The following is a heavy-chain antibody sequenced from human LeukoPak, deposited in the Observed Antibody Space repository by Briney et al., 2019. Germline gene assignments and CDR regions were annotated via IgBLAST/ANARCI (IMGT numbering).Heavy chain of an antibody. CDR3: AKDQPGYGGAFDI. D-gene: IGHD4-23*01. V-gene: IGHV3-23*01. Sequence: LSGGSLRLSCAASGFTFSSYAMSWVRQAPGKGLEWVSAISGSGGSTYYADSVKGRFTISRDNSKNTLYLQMNSLRAEDTAVNYCAKDQPGYGGAFDIWGQGTMVTVSS. J-gene: IGHJ3*02. CDR1: GFTFSSYA. CDR2: ISGSGGST.